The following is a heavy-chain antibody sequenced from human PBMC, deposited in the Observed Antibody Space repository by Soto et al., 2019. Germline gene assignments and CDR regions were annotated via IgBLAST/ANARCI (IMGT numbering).Heavy chain of an antibody. CDR3: ARGYCSSTSCYEVWFDP. CDR1: GYTFTSYG. J-gene: IGHJ5*02. Sequence: ASVKVSCKASGYTFTSYGISWVRQAPGQGLEWMGWISAYNGNTNYAQKLQGRVTMTTDTSTSTAYMELRSLRSDDTAVYYCARGYCSSTSCYEVWFDPWGQGTLVTVSS. CDR2: ISAYNGNT. D-gene: IGHD2-2*01. V-gene: IGHV1-18*01.